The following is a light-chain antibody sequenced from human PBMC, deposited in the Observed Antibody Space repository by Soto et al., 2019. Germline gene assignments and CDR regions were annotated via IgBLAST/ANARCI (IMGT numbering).Light chain of an antibody. CDR3: QQSYSTPGT. CDR2: VAS. J-gene: IGKJ4*01. Sequence: DIQMTQSPSSLSASVGDRVTITCRASQSISTYLSWYQQKPGKAPNLLIYVASSLQSGVPSRFSGSGSGTDFTLTISSLQPEDFAIYYCQQSYSTPGTFGGGTKVEIK. CDR1: QSISTY. V-gene: IGKV1-39*01.